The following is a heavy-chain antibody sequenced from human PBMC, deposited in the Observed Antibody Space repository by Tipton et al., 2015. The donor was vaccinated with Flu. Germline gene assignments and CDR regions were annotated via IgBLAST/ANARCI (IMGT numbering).Heavy chain of an antibody. CDR3: ARYSSGYCSGGSCYFYYYYGMDV. V-gene: IGHV1-18*01. CDR2: ISAYNGNT. J-gene: IGHJ6*02. Sequence: QLVQSGAEVKKPGASVKVSCKASGYTFTGYGISWVRQAPGQGLEWMGWISAYNGNTNYAQELQGRVTMTTDTSTSTAYMELRSLRSDDTAVYYCARYSSGYCSGGSCYFYYYYGMDVWGQGTTVTVSS. D-gene: IGHD2-15*01. CDR1: GYTFTGYG.